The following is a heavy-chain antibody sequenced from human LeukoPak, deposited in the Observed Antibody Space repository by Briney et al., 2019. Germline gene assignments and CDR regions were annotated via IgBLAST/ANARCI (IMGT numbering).Heavy chain of an antibody. CDR2: ISGSGGST. V-gene: IGHV3-23*01. J-gene: IGHJ5*02. CDR1: GFTVKDNF. D-gene: IGHD3-10*01. CDR3: AKEGGYYDP. Sequence: PGGSLRLSCAASGFTVKDNFMSWVRQAPGKGLEWVSAISGSGGSTYYADSVKGRFTISRDNSKNTLYLQMNSLRAEDTAVYYCAKEGGYYDPWGQGTLVTVSS.